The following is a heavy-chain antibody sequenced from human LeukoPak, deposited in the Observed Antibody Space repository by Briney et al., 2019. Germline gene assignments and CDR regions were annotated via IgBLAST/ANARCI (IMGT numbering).Heavy chain of an antibody. V-gene: IGHV4-59*08. CDR3: AGQRGRSDYIELLLPVDF. D-gene: IGHD3-10*01. Sequence: PSETLSVTSAASGGSISSYHWSWLRQPPGKGLEWIGYISYSGSTNYNPSLKSRVTISVDTSKNHFSLRLSSVTAADTAVYYCAGQRGRSDYIELLLPVDFWGQGSLVTVSS. J-gene: IGHJ4*02. CDR1: GGSISSYH. CDR2: ISYSGST.